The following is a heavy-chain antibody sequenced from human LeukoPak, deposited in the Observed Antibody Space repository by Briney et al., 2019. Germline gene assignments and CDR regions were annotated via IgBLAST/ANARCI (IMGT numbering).Heavy chain of an antibody. D-gene: IGHD2-21*02. CDR3: TTRVVTTNDY. J-gene: IGHJ4*02. CDR2: IRTQGNGGTA. Sequence: GGSLRLSCAASGFTFSNAWMNWVRQAPGEGLEWVGRIRTQGNGGTADCAAPMKGRCTISRDDSKNTLYLQMDSLKIEDTAVYYCTTRVVTTNDYWGQGTLVTVSS. V-gene: IGHV3-15*01. CDR1: GFTFSNAW.